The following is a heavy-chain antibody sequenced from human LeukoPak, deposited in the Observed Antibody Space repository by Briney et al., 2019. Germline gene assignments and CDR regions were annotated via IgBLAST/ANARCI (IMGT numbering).Heavy chain of an antibody. J-gene: IGHJ6*03. Sequence: SETLSLTCTVSGGSISSYYWSWLRQPPGKGLEWIGYIYYSGSTNYNPSLKSRVTISVDTSKNQFSLKLSSVTAADTAVYYCARGKDSGWYEYYYYYYMDVWGKGTTVTVSS. CDR1: GGSISSYY. CDR2: IYYSGST. V-gene: IGHV4-59*01. CDR3: ARGKDSGWYEYYYYYYMDV. D-gene: IGHD6-19*01.